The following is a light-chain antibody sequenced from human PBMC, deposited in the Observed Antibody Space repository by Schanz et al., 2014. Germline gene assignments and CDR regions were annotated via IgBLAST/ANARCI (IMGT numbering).Light chain of an antibody. CDR2: GAS. Sequence: IVLTQSPATLSLSPGERATLSCRASQSVSDNLAWYQQKPGQAPRLLIYGASSRATGIPDRFRGSGSGTDFTLSISRLEPDDFAVYYCQQYATAPVTFAQGTRLEIK. CDR3: QQYATAPVT. V-gene: IGKV3-20*01. CDR1: QSVSDN. J-gene: IGKJ2*01.